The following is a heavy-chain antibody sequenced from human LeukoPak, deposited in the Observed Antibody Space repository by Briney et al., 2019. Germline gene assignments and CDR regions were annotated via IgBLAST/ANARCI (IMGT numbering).Heavy chain of an antibody. D-gene: IGHD2-15*01. CDR2: ISGSGGST. CDR1: GFTFSSYA. CDR3: AKARYCSGGSCYSDY. Sequence: GGSLRLSCAASGFTFSSYAMSWVRQAPGKGLEWVSGISGSGGSTYYADSVKGRFTISRDNSKNTLYLQMNSLRAEDTALYYCAKARYCSGGSCYSDYWGQGTLVTVSS. J-gene: IGHJ4*02. V-gene: IGHV3-23*01.